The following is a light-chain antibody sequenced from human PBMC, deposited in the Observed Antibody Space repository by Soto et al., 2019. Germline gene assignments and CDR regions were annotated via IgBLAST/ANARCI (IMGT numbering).Light chain of an antibody. CDR3: QQFTMYPYT. CDR1: RDLYTS. Sequence: AIQLTQSPSSLSAYVGDRVTITCRASRDLYTSLAWYQQKPGKSPKLLIYGASTLASGVPSRISGSGSGTDFTLTISSLHPEDFATYFCQQFTMYPYTFGQGTKLEI. CDR2: GAS. J-gene: IGKJ2*01. V-gene: IGKV1-13*02.